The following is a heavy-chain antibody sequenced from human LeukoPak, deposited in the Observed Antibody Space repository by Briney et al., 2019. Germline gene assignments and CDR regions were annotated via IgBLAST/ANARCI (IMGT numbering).Heavy chain of an antibody. Sequence: PSETLSLTCTVSGGSISSSSYYWGWIRQPPGKGLEWIGSIYYSGSTYYNPSLKSRVTISVDTSKNQFSLKLSSVTAADTAVYYCARNPTTVILFDYWGQGTLVTVSS. CDR2: IYYSGST. CDR3: ARNPTTVILFDY. D-gene: IGHD4-17*01. CDR1: GGSISSSSYY. J-gene: IGHJ4*02. V-gene: IGHV4-39*07.